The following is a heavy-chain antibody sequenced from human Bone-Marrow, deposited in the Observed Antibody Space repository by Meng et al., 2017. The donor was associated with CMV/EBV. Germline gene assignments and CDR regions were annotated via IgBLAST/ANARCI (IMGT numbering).Heavy chain of an antibody. CDR3: ASSYSSSRIDYYYYYGMDV. V-gene: IGHV1-8*03. J-gene: IGHJ6*02. CDR2: MNPNSGNT. D-gene: IGHD6-6*01. Sequence: ASVKVSCKASGYTFTGYYMHWVRQAPGQGLEWMGWMNPNSGNTGYAQKFQGRVTITRNTSISTAYMELSSLRSEDTAVYYCASSYSSSRIDYYYYYGMDVWGQGTTVTVSS. CDR1: GYTFTGYY.